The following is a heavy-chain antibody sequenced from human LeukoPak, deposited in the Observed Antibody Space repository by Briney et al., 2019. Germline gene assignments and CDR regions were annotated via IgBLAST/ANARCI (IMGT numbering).Heavy chain of an antibody. V-gene: IGHV3-33*01. CDR2: IWFDGSNK. D-gene: IGHD2-15*01. CDR1: GFTFNTYG. Sequence: GGSLRLSCAASGFTFNTYGVHWVRQAPGKGLEWVAFIWFDGSNKYYTDSVKGRFTISRDNSKNTLYLQMNSLRAEDTAVYYCARDAHCSGGNCPFDFWGQGALVTVSS. J-gene: IGHJ4*02. CDR3: ARDAHCSGGNCPFDF.